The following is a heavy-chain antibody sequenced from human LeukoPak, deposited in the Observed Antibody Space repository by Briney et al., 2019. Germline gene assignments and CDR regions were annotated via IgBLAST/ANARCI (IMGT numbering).Heavy chain of an antibody. J-gene: IGHJ4*02. CDR1: GFTFSSYY. V-gene: IGHV3-7*05. Sequence: PGGSLRLSCAASGFTFSSYYMAWFRQAPGKGLEWVANIKQDGSEKYYVDSVKGRFTISRDNAKNSLFLQLNSLRSEDTAVYYCAREGYSYGKYSFDYWGQGTLVTVSS. CDR3: AREGYSYGKYSFDY. CDR2: IKQDGSEK. D-gene: IGHD5-18*01.